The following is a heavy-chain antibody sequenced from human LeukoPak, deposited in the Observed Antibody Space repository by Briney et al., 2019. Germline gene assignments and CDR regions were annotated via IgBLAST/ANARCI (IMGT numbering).Heavy chain of an antibody. CDR1: GYSFTSYW. CDR2: IYPGDSDT. J-gene: IGHJ1*01. CDR3: ARLGGYCSGGSCYSFGYFQH. Sequence: GESLQISCKGSGYSFTSYWIVWVRQMPGKGLEWMGIIYPGDSDTRYSPSFQGQVTISADKSITTAYLQWSSLKASDTAMYYCARLGGYCSGGSCYSFGYFQHWGQGTLVTVSS. V-gene: IGHV5-51*01. D-gene: IGHD2-15*01.